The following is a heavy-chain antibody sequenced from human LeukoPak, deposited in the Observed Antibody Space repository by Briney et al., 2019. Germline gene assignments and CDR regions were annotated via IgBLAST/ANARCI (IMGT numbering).Heavy chain of an antibody. D-gene: IGHD2-2*01. J-gene: IGHJ4*02. CDR3: GIFMDVVPGSMS. V-gene: IGHV4-34*01. Sequence: PSETLSLTCGVYDGSLINYYCHWIRQAPGKGLEWIGEISHGGITKHNPSLKSRVTMSQDTSKRQFSLKMNSMTAADTGVYYRGIFMDVVPGSMSWGLGTLVTVSS. CDR1: DGSLINYY. CDR2: ISHGGIT.